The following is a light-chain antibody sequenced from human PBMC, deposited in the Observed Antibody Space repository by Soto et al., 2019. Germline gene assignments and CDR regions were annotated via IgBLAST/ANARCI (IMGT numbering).Light chain of an antibody. J-gene: IGKJ3*01. CDR3: RQYGGSPLFT. CDR2: GAS. CDR1: QSISNNY. Sequence: DIVLTQSPGTLSLSPGERATLSCRATQSISNNYLAWYQQKPGQAPRLLIYGASSRATGIPDRFSGSGSGTDFTLTISRLEPEDFAVYYCRQYGGSPLFTFGPGTKVDIK. V-gene: IGKV3-20*01.